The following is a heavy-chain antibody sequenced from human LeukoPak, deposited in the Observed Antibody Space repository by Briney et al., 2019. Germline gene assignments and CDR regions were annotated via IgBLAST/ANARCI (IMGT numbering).Heavy chain of an antibody. CDR3: SRRTKLGIYYFDY. CDR2: ISHSGST. J-gene: IGHJ4*02. Sequence: NPGGSLRLSCAASGFTFSNYWMSWVRQAPGKGLEWIGGISHSGSTYYSPSLKSRVTISLDTSRNQFSLKLRSVTAADTAIYYCSRRTKLGIYYFDYWGQGTLVTVSS. D-gene: IGHD7-27*01. V-gene: IGHV4-4*02. CDR1: GFTFSNYW.